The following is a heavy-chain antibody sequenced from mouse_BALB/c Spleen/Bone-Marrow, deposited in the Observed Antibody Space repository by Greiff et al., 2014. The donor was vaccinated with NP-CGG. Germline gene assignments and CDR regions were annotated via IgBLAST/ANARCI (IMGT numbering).Heavy chain of an antibody. V-gene: IGHV7-3*02. CDR1: GFTFTDYY. Sequence: EVKLQESGGGLVQPGGSLRLSCTTSGFTFTDYYMSWVRQPPGKALEWLAFIRNKAYGYTTEYSASVRGRFTISRDNSQSILYLQMNPLRAEDSATYYCARFPMDYWGQGTSVTVSS. CDR2: IRNKAYGYTT. J-gene: IGHJ4*01. CDR3: ARFPMDY.